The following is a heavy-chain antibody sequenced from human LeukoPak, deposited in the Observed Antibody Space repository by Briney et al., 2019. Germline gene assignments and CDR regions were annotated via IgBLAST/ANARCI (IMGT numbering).Heavy chain of an antibody. CDR3: ARGPYCGGDCYSHLDY. CDR2: INHSGST. V-gene: IGHV4-34*01. J-gene: IGHJ4*02. Sequence: SETLSLTRAVYGGSFSGYYWSWIRQPPGKGVGWIGEINHSGSTNYNTSIKSRVTISVDMSKNQFSLKLSSVTAADTAVYYCARGPYCGGDCYSHLDYWGQGALVTVSS. CDR1: GGSFSGYY. D-gene: IGHD2-21*02.